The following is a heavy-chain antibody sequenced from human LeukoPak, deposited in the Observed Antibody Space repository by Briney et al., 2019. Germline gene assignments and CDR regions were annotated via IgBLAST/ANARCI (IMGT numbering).Heavy chain of an antibody. CDR2: INPSGGST. CDR1: GYTFTSHY. V-gene: IGHV1-46*01. CDR3: ARDQASETFDY. J-gene: IGHJ4*02. Sequence: GASVKVSCKASGYTFTSHYLRWVGQAPGQGLEWMGIINPSGGSTSYAQKFQGRVTMTRDTSTSTVYMELSSLRSEDTAVYYCARDQASETFDYWGQGTLITVSS.